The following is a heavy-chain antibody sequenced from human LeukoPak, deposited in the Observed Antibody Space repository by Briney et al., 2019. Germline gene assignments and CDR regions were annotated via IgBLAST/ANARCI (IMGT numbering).Heavy chain of an antibody. D-gene: IGHD5-12*01. V-gene: IGHV3-20*04. Sequence: GGSLRLSCAASGFTFDDYGMAWVRQAPGKGLEWVSGINWNGGSIGYADSVKGRFTISRDNSKNTLYLQMGSLRAEDMAVYYCARLFSGYDSYDYWGQGTLVTVSS. CDR3: ARLFSGYDSYDY. CDR2: INWNGGSI. CDR1: GFTFDDYG. J-gene: IGHJ4*02.